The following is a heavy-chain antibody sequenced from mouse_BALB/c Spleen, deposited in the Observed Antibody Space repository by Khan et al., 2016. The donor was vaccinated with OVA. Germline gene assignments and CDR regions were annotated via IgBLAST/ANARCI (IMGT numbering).Heavy chain of an antibody. V-gene: IGHV5-17*02. J-gene: IGHJ2*01. Sequence: EVELVESGGGLVQPGGSRKLSCAASGFTFSGFGMHWVRQAPEKGLEWVAYISSGSSTIYYAYTVKGRFTISRDNPKNTLFLQMASLRSEDTAMYYCARTGYYYFDYWGQGTTLTVSS. CDR3: ARTGYYYFDY. CDR1: GFTFSGFG. D-gene: IGHD2-3*01. CDR2: ISSGSSTI.